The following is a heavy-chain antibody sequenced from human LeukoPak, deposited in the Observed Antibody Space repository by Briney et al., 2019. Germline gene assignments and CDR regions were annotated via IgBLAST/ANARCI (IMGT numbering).Heavy chain of an antibody. CDR2: FDPEDGET. Sequence: ASVKVSCKVSGYTLTELSMHWVRQAPGKGLEWMGGFDPEDGETIYAQKFQGRVTMTEDTSTDTAYMELSSLRSEDTAVYYCATNIVGATTADFDYWGQGTLVTVSS. V-gene: IGHV1-24*01. CDR1: GYTLTELS. D-gene: IGHD1-26*01. J-gene: IGHJ4*02. CDR3: ATNIVGATTADFDY.